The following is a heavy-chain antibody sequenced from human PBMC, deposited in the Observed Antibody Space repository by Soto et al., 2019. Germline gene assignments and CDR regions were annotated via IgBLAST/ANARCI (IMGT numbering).Heavy chain of an antibody. CDR1: GFTFSSYA. Sequence: GGSLRLSCAASGFTFSSYAMSWVRQAPGKGLEWVSAISGSGGSTYYADSVKGRFTISRDNSKNTLYLQMNSLRAEDTAVYYCANLAQTYYGDYVGFDYWGQGTLVTVSS. J-gene: IGHJ4*02. CDR3: ANLAQTYYGDYVGFDY. D-gene: IGHD4-17*01. CDR2: ISGSGGST. V-gene: IGHV3-23*01.